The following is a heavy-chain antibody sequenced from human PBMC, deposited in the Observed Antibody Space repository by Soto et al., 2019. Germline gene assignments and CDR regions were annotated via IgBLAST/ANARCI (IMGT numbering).Heavy chain of an antibody. Sequence: LXLTGAVDGGSVSDDYWSWIRQPPGKGLEWIGEIDHSGATNYNPSLKSRATISVDTSKKQFSLKLSSVTAEDTAAYYCAREVYVWGSYRYARDAFDIWGRGTVVTV. CDR1: GGSVSDDY. D-gene: IGHD3-16*02. CDR3: AREVYVWGSYRYARDAFDI. V-gene: IGHV4-34*01. CDR2: IDHSGAT. J-gene: IGHJ3*02.